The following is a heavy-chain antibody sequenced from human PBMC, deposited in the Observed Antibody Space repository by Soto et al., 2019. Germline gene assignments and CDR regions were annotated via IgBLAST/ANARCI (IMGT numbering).Heavy chain of an antibody. CDR3: ARGLYCGGGCYSHFEY. Sequence: VQLVQSGAEVKKPGSSVKVSCKASGGTFSNYPFIWVRQAPGQGLDWMGGIIPIFGTTDYGQRFQGRVTITADESTNTAYMELSSLRSEDTAVYYCARGLYCGGGCYSHFEYWGQGTLVNVSS. D-gene: IGHD2-21*02. V-gene: IGHV1-69*01. CDR1: GGTFSNYP. CDR2: IIPIFGTT. J-gene: IGHJ4*02.